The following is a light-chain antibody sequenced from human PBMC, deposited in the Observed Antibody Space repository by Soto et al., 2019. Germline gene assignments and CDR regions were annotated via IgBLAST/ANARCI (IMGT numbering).Light chain of an antibody. CDR2: RNN. V-gene: IGLV1-47*01. CDR1: SSNIGSNY. CDR3: AAWDDSLRGWV. J-gene: IGLJ3*02. Sequence: QSVLTQPPSASGTPGQRVTLSCSGSSSNIGSNYVYWYQQLPGTAPKLLIYRNNQRPSGVPDRFSGSKSGTSASLAISGLRSEDEAYYYCAAWDDSLRGWVFGGGTKLTVL.